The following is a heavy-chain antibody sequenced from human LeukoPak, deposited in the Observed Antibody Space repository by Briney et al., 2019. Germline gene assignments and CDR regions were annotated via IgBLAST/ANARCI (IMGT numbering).Heavy chain of an antibody. CDR3: ARGRYCSSTSCSPSFYFDF. J-gene: IGHJ4*02. D-gene: IGHD2-2*01. CDR2: IIPIFGTA. CDR1: GGTFSSYA. V-gene: IGHV1-69*13. Sequence: SVKVSCKASGGTFSSYAISWVRQAPGQGPEWMGGIIPIFGTANYAQKFQGRVTITADESTSTAYMELSSLRSEDTAVYYCARGRYCSSTSCSPSFYFDFWGQGTLVTVSS.